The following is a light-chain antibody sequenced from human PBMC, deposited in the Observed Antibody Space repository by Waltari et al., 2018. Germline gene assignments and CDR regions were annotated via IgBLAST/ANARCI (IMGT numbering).Light chain of an antibody. CDR3: AAWDDSLNAWM. CDR2: NNN. J-gene: IGLJ3*02. CDR1: SSNVGPNY. V-gene: IGLV1-44*01. Sequence: QSVLTQPPSTSGTPGQRVTISCSGSSSNVGPNYVSWYQQLPGTAPTLLIYNNNRWPSGVPDRFSGSKSGTSASLAISGLQSEDEADYYCAAWDDSLNAWMFGGGTKLTVL.